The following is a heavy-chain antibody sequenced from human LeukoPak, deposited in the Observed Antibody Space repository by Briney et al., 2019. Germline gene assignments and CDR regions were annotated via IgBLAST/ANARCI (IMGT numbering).Heavy chain of an antibody. CDR2: TWNGKNDK. CDR3: ARDLNY. Sequence: GGSLRLSCATSGFTFSHYGMHWVRQAPGKGLDWVAVTWNGKNDKYYADSVKGRFTMSRENSKNTLYLQMNSLRAEDTAVYYCARDLNYWGQGTLVTVSS. V-gene: IGHV3-33*01. CDR1: GFTFSHYG. J-gene: IGHJ4*02.